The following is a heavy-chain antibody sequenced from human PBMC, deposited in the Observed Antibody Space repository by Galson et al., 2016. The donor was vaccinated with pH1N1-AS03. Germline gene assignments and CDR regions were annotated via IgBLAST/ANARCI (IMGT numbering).Heavy chain of an antibody. Sequence: SLRLSCAASGFTFNHYSMNWVRQAPGKGLEWVSYISSDSTTVYYADSVKGRFTISRDNAKNSLYLQMNSLTAGDTAIYYCARTSGAYFGSAFDIWGQGTMVTVSS. CDR2: ISSDSTTV. D-gene: IGHD1-26*01. CDR3: ARTSGAYFGSAFDI. CDR1: GFTFNHYS. J-gene: IGHJ3*02. V-gene: IGHV3-48*04.